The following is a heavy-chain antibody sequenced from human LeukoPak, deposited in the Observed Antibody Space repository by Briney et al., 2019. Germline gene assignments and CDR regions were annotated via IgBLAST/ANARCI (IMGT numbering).Heavy chain of an antibody. V-gene: IGHV4-31*03. Sequence: SQTLSLTCTVSGGSIISGGYYWSWIRQHPGKGLECIGYIYYSGSTYYNPSLNSRVTISVDTSKNQFSLKLSSVTAADTAVYYCARVEGSSWEGYYFDYWGQGTLVTVSS. CDR3: ARVEGSSWEGYYFDY. J-gene: IGHJ4*02. D-gene: IGHD6-13*01. CDR1: GGSIISGGYY. CDR2: IYYSGST.